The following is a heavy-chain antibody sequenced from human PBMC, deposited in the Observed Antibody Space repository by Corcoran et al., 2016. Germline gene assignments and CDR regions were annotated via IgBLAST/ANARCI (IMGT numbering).Heavy chain of an antibody. V-gene: IGHV3-9*01. CDR2: ISWNSGSI. D-gene: IGHD5-12*01. J-gene: IGHJ4*02. CDR1: GFTFDDYA. CDR3: AKGPVEMATTYFDY. Sequence: EVQLVESGGGLVQPGRSLRLSCAASGFTFDDYAMHWVRQAPGKGLEWVSGISWNSGSIGYADSVKGRFTISRDNAKNSLYLQMNSLRAEDTALYYCAKGPVEMATTYFDYWGQGTLVTVSS.